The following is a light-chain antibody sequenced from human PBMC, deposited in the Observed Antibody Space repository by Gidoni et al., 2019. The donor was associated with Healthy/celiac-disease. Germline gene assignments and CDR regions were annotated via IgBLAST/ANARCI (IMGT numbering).Light chain of an antibody. CDR3: QQYGSSPNT. J-gene: IGKJ4*01. CDR1: QSVSSSY. Sequence: ELVFTQSPGTLSLSPSARATLSCRASQSVSSSYLAWYQQKPGQAPRLLIYGASSSATGIPDRFSGSGSGTDFTLTISRLEPEDFAVYYCQQYGSSPNTFGGGTKVEIK. V-gene: IGKV3-20*01. CDR2: GAS.